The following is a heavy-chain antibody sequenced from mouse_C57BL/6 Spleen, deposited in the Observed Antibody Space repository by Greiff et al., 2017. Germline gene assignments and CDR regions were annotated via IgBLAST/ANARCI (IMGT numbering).Heavy chain of an antibody. V-gene: IGHV1-82*01. CDR2: IYPGDGDT. J-gene: IGHJ1*03. CDR3: ARGMWYFDV. Sequence: VQLQQSGPELVKPGASVKISCKASGYAFSSSWMNWVKQRPGKGLEWIGRIYPGDGDTNYNGKFKGKATLTADKSSSTAYMQLSSLTSEDSAVYFCARGMWYFDVWGTGTTVTVSS. CDR1: GYAFSSSW.